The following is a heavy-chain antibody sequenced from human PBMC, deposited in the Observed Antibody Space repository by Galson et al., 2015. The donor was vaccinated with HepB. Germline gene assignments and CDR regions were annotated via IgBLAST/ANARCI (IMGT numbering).Heavy chain of an antibody. CDR3: ARDFSGNPPSYGMDV. J-gene: IGHJ6*02. CDR1: GYTFTSYH. Sequence: SVKVSCKASGYTFTSYHMYWVRQAPGQGLEWMGIINPSGGSTSYAQKFQGRLTMTRDTSTSTVYMELSSLRSEDTAVYYCARDFSGNPPSYGMDVWGQGTTVTVSS. CDR2: INPSGGST. D-gene: IGHD3-10*01. V-gene: IGHV1-46*01.